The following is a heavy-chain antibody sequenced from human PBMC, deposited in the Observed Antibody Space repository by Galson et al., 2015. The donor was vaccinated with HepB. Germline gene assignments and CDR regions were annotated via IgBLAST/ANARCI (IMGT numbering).Heavy chain of an antibody. CDR1: GFDFSTYG. D-gene: IGHD6-13*01. Sequence: SLRLSCAASGFDFSTYGMTWVRQVPGKGLEWVASISSSSSFIYYAGSVKGRFTVSRDNAKNSLYLQMNSLRPEDTAVYYCTRATTAAGNFYYFDHWGQGTLVTVSS. CDR2: ISSSSSFI. V-gene: IGHV3-21*06. J-gene: IGHJ4*02. CDR3: TRATTAAGNFYYFDH.